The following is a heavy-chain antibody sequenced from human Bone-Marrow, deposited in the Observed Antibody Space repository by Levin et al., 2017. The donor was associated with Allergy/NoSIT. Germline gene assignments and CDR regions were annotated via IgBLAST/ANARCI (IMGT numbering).Heavy chain of an antibody. V-gene: IGHV3-30*04. J-gene: IGHJ4*02. CDR2: ISYDGSKK. CDR3: ARVRPNYYDSSGYYYWFPLDY. D-gene: IGHD3-22*01. CDR1: GFTFSSYA. Sequence: GESLKISCAASGFTFSSYAMHWVRQAPGKGLEWVAVISYDGSKKYSADSVTGRFTISRDNSKNMVYLQMNSLRAEDTAVYYCARVRPNYYDSSGYYYWFPLDYWGQGTLVTVSS.